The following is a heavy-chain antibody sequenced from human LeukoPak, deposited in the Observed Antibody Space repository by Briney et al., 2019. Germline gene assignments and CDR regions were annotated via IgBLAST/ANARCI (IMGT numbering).Heavy chain of an antibody. CDR1: GGSISSYY. Sequence: SETLSLTCTVSGGSISSYYWSWIRQPPGKGLEWIGYIYYSGSTNYNPSLKSRVTISVDTSKNQFSLKLSSVTAADTAVYYCVRGLSGAAKLLWFGGSSGRYDAFDIWGQGTMVTVSS. V-gene: IGHV4-59*01. CDR3: VRGLSGAAKLLWFGGSSGRYDAFDI. D-gene: IGHD3-10*01. CDR2: IYYSGST. J-gene: IGHJ3*02.